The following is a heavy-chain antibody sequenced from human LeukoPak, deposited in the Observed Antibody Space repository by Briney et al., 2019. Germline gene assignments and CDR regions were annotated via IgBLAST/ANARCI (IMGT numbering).Heavy chain of an antibody. CDR3: TREFQLERRSYYYYGMDV. J-gene: IGHJ6*02. V-gene: IGHV3-49*04. Sequence: GGSLRLSCTASGFTFGDYAMSWVRQAPGKGLEWVGFIRSKAYGGTTEYAASVKGRFTISRDDSKSIAYLQMNSLKTEDTAVYYCTREFQLERRSYYYYGMDVWGQGTTVTVSS. D-gene: IGHD1-1*01. CDR2: IRSKAYGGTT. CDR1: GFTFGDYA.